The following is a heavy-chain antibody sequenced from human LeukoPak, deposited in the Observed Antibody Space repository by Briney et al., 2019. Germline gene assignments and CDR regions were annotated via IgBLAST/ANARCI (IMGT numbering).Heavy chain of an antibody. Sequence: GGSLRLSCAASEFTFSTFWMSWVRQAPGKGLECVANTKADGSVKHYVDSVEGRFSISRDNARSSLYLQINSLRAEDTAVYYCVRDSDYQRNSGGLYAHYDALDIWGHGTMVTVSS. CDR3: VRDSDYQRNSGGLYAHYDALDI. CDR2: TKADGSVK. CDR1: EFTFSTFW. D-gene: IGHD2-21*01. J-gene: IGHJ3*02. V-gene: IGHV3-7*01.